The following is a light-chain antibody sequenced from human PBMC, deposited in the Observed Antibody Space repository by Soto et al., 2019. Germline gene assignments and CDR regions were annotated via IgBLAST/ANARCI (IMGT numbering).Light chain of an antibody. CDR3: QQYLSYPWT. V-gene: IGKV1-5*03. J-gene: IGKJ1*01. CDR1: QTINRW. Sequence: DIQMTQSPSTLSASVGDTVIITCRASQTINRWLAWYQQKSGKAPKVLIYMASNLERGAPSRFSGSGSGTDFTLTISSLQPDDFATYYCQQYLSYPWTFGQGTKVEIK. CDR2: MAS.